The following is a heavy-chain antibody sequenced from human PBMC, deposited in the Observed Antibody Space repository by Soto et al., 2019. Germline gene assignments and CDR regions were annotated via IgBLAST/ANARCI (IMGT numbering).Heavy chain of an antibody. CDR3: ATWREREHAYDI. V-gene: IGHV3-53*01. CDR2: LYDVDGS. CDR1: GLSISGKK. D-gene: IGHD1-1*01. Sequence: PGVSLRLSCAAAGLSISGKKNLAWVRQAPGKGLEWVSALYDVDGSFYADSVKGRFTTSSDRSKTTVYLQMNDLRPGDTAVYYCATWREREHAYDIWGQGTTVTVSS. J-gene: IGHJ3*02.